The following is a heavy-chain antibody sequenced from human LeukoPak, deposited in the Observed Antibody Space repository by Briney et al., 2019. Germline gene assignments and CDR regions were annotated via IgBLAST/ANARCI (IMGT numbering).Heavy chain of an antibody. Sequence: GGSLRLSCAASGFTFSSYAMHWVRQAPGKGLEWVSSISSSSSYIYYADSVKGRFTISRDNAKNSLYLQMNSLRAEDTAVYYCARVLCSSTSCPPYYFDYWGQGTLVTVSS. D-gene: IGHD2-2*01. CDR1: GFTFSSYA. J-gene: IGHJ4*02. CDR3: ARVLCSSTSCPPYYFDY. CDR2: ISSSSSYI. V-gene: IGHV3-21*01.